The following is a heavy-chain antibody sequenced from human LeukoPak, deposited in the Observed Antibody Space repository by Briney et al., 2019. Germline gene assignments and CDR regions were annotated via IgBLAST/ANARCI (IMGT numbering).Heavy chain of an antibody. Sequence: SVKVSCTASGGTFSSYAISWVRQAPGQGLEWMGRIIPIFGTANYAQKFQGRVTITTDESTSTAYMELSSLRSEDTAVYYCARERAARFDYWGQGTLVTVSS. CDR1: GGTFSSYA. CDR2: IIPIFGTA. J-gene: IGHJ4*02. CDR3: ARERAARFDY. D-gene: IGHD6-25*01. V-gene: IGHV1-69*05.